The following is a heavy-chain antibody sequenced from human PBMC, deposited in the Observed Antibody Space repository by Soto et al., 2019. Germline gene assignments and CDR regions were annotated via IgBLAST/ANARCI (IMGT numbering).Heavy chain of an antibody. CDR2: ISYDGSNK. V-gene: IGHV3-30*18. Sequence: GSLRLSCAASGFTFSSYGMHWVRQAPGKGLEWVAVISYDGSNKYYADSVKGRFTISRDNSKNTLYLQMNSLRAEDTAVYYCAKGLTYCSGGSCYLSHFDHWGQGTLVTVSS. J-gene: IGHJ4*02. CDR1: GFTFSSYG. D-gene: IGHD2-15*01. CDR3: AKGLTYCSGGSCYLSHFDH.